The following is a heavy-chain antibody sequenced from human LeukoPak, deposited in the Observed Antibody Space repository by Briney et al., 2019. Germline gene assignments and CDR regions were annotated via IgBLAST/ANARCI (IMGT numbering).Heavy chain of an antibody. CDR1: GLTFDDYA. J-gene: IGHJ4*02. D-gene: IGHD1-26*01. Sequence: PGRSLRLSCAASGLTFDDYAMHWVRQAPGKGLEWVSGISWNSGSIGYADSVKGRFTISRDNAKNSLYLQMNSLRAEDTALYYCAKDMRWELLHNFDYWGQGTLVTVSS. CDR2: ISWNSGSI. V-gene: IGHV3-9*01. CDR3: AKDMRWELLHNFDY.